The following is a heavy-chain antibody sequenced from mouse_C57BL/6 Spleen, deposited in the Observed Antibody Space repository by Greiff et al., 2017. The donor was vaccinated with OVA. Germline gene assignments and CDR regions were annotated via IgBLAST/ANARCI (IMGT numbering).Heavy chain of an antibody. D-gene: IGHD1-1*01. CDR1: GFTFSDYY. CDR3: ARGGYGSSYDYFDY. J-gene: IGHJ2*01. CDR2: INYDGSST. Sequence: EVQRVESEGGLVQPGSSMKLSCTASGFTFSDYYMAWVRQVPEKGLEWVANINYDGSSTYYLDSLKSRFIISRDNAKNILYLQMSSLKSEDTATYYCARGGYGSSYDYFDYWGQGTTLTVSS. V-gene: IGHV5-16*01.